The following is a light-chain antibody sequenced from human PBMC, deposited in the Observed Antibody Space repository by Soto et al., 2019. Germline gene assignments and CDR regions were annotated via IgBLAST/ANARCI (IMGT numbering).Light chain of an antibody. CDR3: QSYDSSLRV. CDR2: GNS. J-gene: IGLJ2*01. V-gene: IGLV1-40*01. Sequence: QSVLTQPPSVSGAPGQRVTISCTGSSSNIGAGYDVHWYQQLPGTAPKLLIYGNSNRPSGVPDRFSGSKSGTSASLAITGLQHEDEADYYCQSYDSSLRVFGGGTKLTVL. CDR1: SSNIGAGYD.